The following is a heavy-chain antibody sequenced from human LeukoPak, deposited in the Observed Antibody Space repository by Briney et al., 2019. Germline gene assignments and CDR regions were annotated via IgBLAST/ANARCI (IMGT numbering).Heavy chain of an antibody. Sequence: SETLSLTCTVSGDSISSNYWSWIRQAPGKGLEWIGYMYYTGITNYNPSLKSRVNISVDTSKNQLCVYLMSLTAADTAVYYCASSGWYLLTFDYWGQGTLVTVSS. V-gene: IGHV4-59*01. J-gene: IGHJ4*02. D-gene: IGHD6-19*01. CDR3: ASSGWYLLTFDY. CDR1: GDSISSNY. CDR2: MYYTGIT.